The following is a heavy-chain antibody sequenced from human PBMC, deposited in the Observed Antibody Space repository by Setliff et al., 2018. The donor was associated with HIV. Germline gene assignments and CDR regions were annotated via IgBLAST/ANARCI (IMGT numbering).Heavy chain of an antibody. CDR3: ARVVYTYYYVDV. Sequence: PSETLSLTCTVSGASISRGNYYWTWIRQRPGKGLEWIAFIYYSGSTYYSPSLKSRLMISVDTSKNQFSLNMTSVTAADTAVYFCARVVYTYYYVDVWGKGTTVTVSS. CDR2: IYYSGST. CDR1: GASISRGNYY. D-gene: IGHD4-4*01. J-gene: IGHJ6*03. V-gene: IGHV4-30-4*08.